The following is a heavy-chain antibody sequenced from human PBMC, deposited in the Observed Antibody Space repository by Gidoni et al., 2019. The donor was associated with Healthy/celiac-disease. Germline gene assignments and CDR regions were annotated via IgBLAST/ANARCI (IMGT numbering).Heavy chain of an antibody. J-gene: IGHJ4*02. D-gene: IGHD5-18*01. CDR1: GGSISSYY. CDR3: ARFLTGYSYGPEPQPQYYFDY. Sequence: QVQLQESGPGLVKPSETLSLTCTVSGGSISSYYWSWIRQPPGKGLEWIGYIYYSGSTNYNPSLKSRVTISVDTSKNQFSLKLSSVTAADTAVYYCARFLTGYSYGPEPQPQYYFDYWGQGTLVTVSS. CDR2: IYYSGST. V-gene: IGHV4-59*01.